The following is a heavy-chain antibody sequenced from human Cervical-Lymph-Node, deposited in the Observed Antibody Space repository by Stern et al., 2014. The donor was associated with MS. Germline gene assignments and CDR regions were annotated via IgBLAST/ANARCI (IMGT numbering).Heavy chain of an antibody. V-gene: IGHV4-30-4*01. D-gene: IGHD1-1*01. CDR2: IYYSGTT. CDR1: GASVGGGDWY. CDR3: AGAIGKYELLESFDM. J-gene: IGHJ3*02. Sequence: VQLQESGPGLVKPSQTLSLACAVSGASVGGGDWYWSWIRQPPGKGLEWLGHIYYSGTTYYKPSLKSRLIISLDTSKNQFSLNLTSVTAADTDVYYCAGAIGKYELLESFDMWGQGTMVTVSS.